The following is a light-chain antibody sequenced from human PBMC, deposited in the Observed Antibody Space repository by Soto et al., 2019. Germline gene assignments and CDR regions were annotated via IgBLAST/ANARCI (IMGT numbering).Light chain of an antibody. CDR1: QSISSY. V-gene: IGKV1-33*01. CDR2: AAS. J-gene: IGKJ4*01. Sequence: DIQMTQSPSSLSASVGDRGTITCRASQSISSYLNWYQQKPGKAPKLLIYAASNLETGVQSRFSGSGSGTDFTFTISSLQPEDIATYYCQQYDNLPLTFGGGTKVDIK. CDR3: QQYDNLPLT.